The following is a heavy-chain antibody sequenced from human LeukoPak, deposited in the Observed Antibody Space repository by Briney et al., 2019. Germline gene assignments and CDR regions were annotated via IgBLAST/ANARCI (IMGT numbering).Heavy chain of an antibody. Sequence: GGSLSLSCAASGFTFSSYGMHSVRQAPGKGLEWVAFIRYDGSNKYYADSVKGRFTISRDNSKNTLYLQMNSLRAEDTAVYYCAKDNGFLEWLDAFDIWGQGTMVTASS. D-gene: IGHD3-3*01. CDR2: IRYDGSNK. V-gene: IGHV3-30*02. CDR1: GFTFSSYG. J-gene: IGHJ3*02. CDR3: AKDNGFLEWLDAFDI.